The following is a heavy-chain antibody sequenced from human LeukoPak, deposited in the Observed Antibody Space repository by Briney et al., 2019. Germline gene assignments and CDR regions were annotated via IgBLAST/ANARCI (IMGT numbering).Heavy chain of an antibody. D-gene: IGHD4-11*01. V-gene: IGHV4-31*03. CDR2: IYYSGST. Sequence: PSQTLSLTCTVSGGSISSGGYYRSWIRQHPGKGLEWIGYIYYSGSTYYNPSLKSRVTISVDTSKNQFSLKLSSVTAADTAVYYCARETTVTPEYYYYYYGMDVWGQGTTVTVSS. CDR3: ARETTVTPEYYYYYYGMDV. CDR1: GGSISSGGYY. J-gene: IGHJ6*02.